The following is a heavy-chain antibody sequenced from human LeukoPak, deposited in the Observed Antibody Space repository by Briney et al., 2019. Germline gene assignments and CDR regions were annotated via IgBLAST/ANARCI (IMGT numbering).Heavy chain of an antibody. J-gene: IGHJ4*02. CDR1: GFTFSSYA. CDR2: ISYDGSNK. CDR3: ARDGSLTFGGVIVIPSAFDY. V-gene: IGHV3-30*04. Sequence: GGSLRLSCAASGFTFSSYAMHWVRQAPGKGLEWVAVISYDGSNKYYADSVKGRFTISRDNSKNTLYLQMNSLRAEDTAVYYCARDGSLTFGGVIVIPSAFDYWGQGTLVTVSS. D-gene: IGHD3-16*02.